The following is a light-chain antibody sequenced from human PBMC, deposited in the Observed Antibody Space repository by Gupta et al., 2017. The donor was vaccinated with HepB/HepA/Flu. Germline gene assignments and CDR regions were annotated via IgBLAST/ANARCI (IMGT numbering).Light chain of an antibody. J-gene: IGKJ1*01. CDR3: HQDNNWPPWT. CDR2: GAS. V-gene: IGKV3-15*01. CDR1: QSVGTN. Sequence: ETVMTQSPATLSVSPGERVTLSCRASQSVGTNLAWYQQKPGQAPRLLIHGASTRATGIPARFSGSGSGTDFTLSISSRQSEDFAVYYCHQDNNWPPWTFGQGTKVE.